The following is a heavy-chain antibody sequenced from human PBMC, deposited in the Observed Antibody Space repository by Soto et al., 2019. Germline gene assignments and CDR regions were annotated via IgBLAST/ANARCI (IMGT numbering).Heavy chain of an antibody. J-gene: IGHJ5*02. CDR3: ARYSTYGESWFDP. V-gene: IGHV4-30-4*01. D-gene: IGHD4-17*01. Sequence: PSETLSLTCTVFGGSISSGDYYWSWIRQPPGKGLEWIGYIYYSGSTYYNPSLKSRVTISVDTSKNQFSLKLSSVTAADTAVYYCARYSTYGESWFDPSGQGTLVTVSS. CDR1: GGSISSGDYY. CDR2: IYYSGST.